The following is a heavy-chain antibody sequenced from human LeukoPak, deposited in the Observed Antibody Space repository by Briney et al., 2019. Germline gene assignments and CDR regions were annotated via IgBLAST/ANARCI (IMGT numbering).Heavy chain of an antibody. Sequence: GGSLRLSCAASGFSFSVSWMNWVRQAPGKGLEWVSYISSSGSTIDYADSVKGRFTISRDNAKNSLYLQMNSLRAEDTAVYYWSCRFYYWGQGALVTVAT. V-gene: IGHV3-48*04. CDR2: ISSSGSTI. CDR1: GFSFSVSW. CDR3: SCRFYY. J-gene: IGHJ4*02. D-gene: IGHD3-3*01.